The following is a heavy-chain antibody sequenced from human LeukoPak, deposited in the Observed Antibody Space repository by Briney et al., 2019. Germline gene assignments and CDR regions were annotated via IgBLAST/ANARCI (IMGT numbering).Heavy chain of an antibody. CDR3: AREQTRGGDLDY. V-gene: IGHV3-21*01. Sequence: GGSLRLSCAASGFIFSSHSMNWISQAPGKGLEWVSSISFNSVIFYADSVKGRFTISRDNAKNSVYLQMNSLRGEDTTVYYCAREQTRGGDLDYWGQGALVTVSS. D-gene: IGHD2-21*02. J-gene: IGHJ4*02. CDR2: ISFNSVI. CDR1: GFIFSSHS.